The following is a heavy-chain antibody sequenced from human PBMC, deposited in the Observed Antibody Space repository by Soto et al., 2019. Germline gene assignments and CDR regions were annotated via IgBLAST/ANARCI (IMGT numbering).Heavy chain of an antibody. CDR3: TSEKGWRQSPLDS. D-gene: IGHD4-4*01. J-gene: IGHJ5*01. Sequence: GGSLRLSCAASGFIFRNAWMSWVRQAPGKGLEWVGRIKSKSSGGTTDYAAPVEGRVAITRDDSQSILYLQMTSLTIEDTAVYFCTSEKGWRQSPLDSWGQGALVTAS. V-gene: IGHV3-15*01. CDR2: IKSKSSGGTT. CDR1: GFIFRNAW.